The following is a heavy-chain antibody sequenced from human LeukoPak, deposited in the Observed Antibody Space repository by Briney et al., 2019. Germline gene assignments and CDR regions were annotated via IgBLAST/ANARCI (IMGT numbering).Heavy chain of an antibody. V-gene: IGHV4-30-4*01. CDR2: IYYSGST. Sequence: SETLSLTCTVSGGSISSGDYYWSWIRQPPGKGLEWIGYIYYSGSTNYNPSLKSRLTISVDMSKKQFSLKLTSVTAADTAVYYCASHLYDSSGYYYSDYAFDIWGQGTMVTVSS. J-gene: IGHJ3*02. CDR1: GGSISSGDYY. CDR3: ASHLYDSSGYYYSDYAFDI. D-gene: IGHD3-22*01.